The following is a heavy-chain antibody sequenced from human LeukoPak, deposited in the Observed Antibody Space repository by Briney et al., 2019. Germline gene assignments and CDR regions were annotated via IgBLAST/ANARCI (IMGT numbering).Heavy chain of an antibody. Sequence: GGSLRLSCAASGFTFSSYAMHWVRQAPGKGLEYVSAISSNGGSTYYANSVKGRFTISRDNSKNTLYLQMGSLRAEDMAVYYCASAPTGVVSCGGDCYYMDVWGKGTTVTVSS. J-gene: IGHJ6*03. V-gene: IGHV3-64*01. CDR2: ISSNGGST. CDR3: ASAPTGVVSCGGDCYYMDV. CDR1: GFTFSSYA. D-gene: IGHD2-21*01.